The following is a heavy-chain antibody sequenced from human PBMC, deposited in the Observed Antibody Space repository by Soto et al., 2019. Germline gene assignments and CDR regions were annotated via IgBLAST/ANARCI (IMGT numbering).Heavy chain of an antibody. D-gene: IGHD3-22*01. Sequence: GASLRLSCAASGFTFSSYGVHWVRQAPGKGLEWVASVSYDGSNKHYADSVKGRFTISRDNSRNTLDLQMDILRAEDTAVYYCAKDTYYYDRSGYYTYDHWGQGT. CDR1: GFTFSSYG. V-gene: IGHV3-30*18. J-gene: IGHJ4*02. CDR2: VSYDGSNK. CDR3: AKDTYYYDRSGYYTYDH.